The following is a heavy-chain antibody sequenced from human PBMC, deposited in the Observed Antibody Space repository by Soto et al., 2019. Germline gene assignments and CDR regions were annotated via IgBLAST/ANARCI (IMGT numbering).Heavy chain of an antibody. Sequence: QVQLQESGPRLVKPSETLSLTCTVSGASIGASYWSWIRQSPGKGLEWMGYIFYSVSTNYSPSLNSRVSMSVVSSKNQVSRTLSSVTAPDTAVYYCARVSPVTKLDYWGHGKLVTVSS. D-gene: IGHD4-17*01. CDR3: ARVSPVTKLDY. CDR1: GASIGASY. V-gene: IGHV4-59*01. CDR2: IFYSVST. J-gene: IGHJ4*01.